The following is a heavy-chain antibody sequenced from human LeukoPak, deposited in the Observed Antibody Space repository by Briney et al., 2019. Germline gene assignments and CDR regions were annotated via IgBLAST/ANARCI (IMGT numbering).Heavy chain of an antibody. D-gene: IGHD3-10*01. V-gene: IGHV4-34*01. J-gene: IGHJ5*02. CDR2: INHSGST. CDR3: ASRPSKYYYGSGSYRNWFDP. Sequence: SETLSLTCAVYGGSFSGYYWSWIRQPPGKGLEWIGEINHSGSTNYNPSLKSRVTISVDTSKNQFPLKLSSVTAADTAVYYCASRPSKYYYGSGSYRNWFDPWGQGTLVTVSS. CDR1: GGSFSGYY.